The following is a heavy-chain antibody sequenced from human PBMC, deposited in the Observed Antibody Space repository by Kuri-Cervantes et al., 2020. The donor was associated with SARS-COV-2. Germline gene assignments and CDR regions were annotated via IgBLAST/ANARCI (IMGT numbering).Heavy chain of an antibody. J-gene: IGHJ4*02. CDR1: GFTFSSYS. Sequence: GGSLRLSCAASGFTFSSYSMSWVRQAPGKGLEWVSSISSSSSYIYYADSVKGRFTISRDNSKNTLYLQMNSLRAEDTAVYYCAKDGYPYCGGDCYSDYWGQGTLVTVSS. D-gene: IGHD2-21*02. CDR2: ISSSSSYI. V-gene: IGHV3-21*04. CDR3: AKDGYPYCGGDCYSDY.